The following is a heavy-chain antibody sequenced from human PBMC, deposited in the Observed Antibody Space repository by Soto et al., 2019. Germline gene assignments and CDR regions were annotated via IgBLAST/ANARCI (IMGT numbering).Heavy chain of an antibody. D-gene: IGHD5-12*01. CDR1: GYTFTRSG. Sequence: ASVKVSCKASGYTFTRSGISWVRQAPGQGLGWMGWISTYNGDTNYAQTFQGRVTMTTDTSTSTVHMEVRSLRSDDTAVYYCAREGVAPYYYYGMDFWGQGTPVTVSS. CDR2: ISTYNGDT. CDR3: AREGVAPYYYYGMDF. V-gene: IGHV1-18*01. J-gene: IGHJ6*02.